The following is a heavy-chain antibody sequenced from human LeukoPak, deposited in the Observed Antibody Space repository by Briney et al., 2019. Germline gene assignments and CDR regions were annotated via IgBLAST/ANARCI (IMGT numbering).Heavy chain of an antibody. D-gene: IGHD3-9*01. Sequence: GGSLRLSCAASGFTVSSNYMSWVRQAPGKGLEWVSVIYSGGSTYYADSVKGRFTISRDNAKNFLYLQMNSLRAEDTAVYYCARTYYDILTGYNPYFDYWGQGILVTVSS. CDR3: ARTYYDILTGYNPYFDY. CDR2: IYSGGST. V-gene: IGHV3-53*01. CDR1: GFTVSSNY. J-gene: IGHJ4*02.